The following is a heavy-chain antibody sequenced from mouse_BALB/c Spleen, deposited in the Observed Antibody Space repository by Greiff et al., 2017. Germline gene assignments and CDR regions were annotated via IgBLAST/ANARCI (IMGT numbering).Heavy chain of an antibody. D-gene: IGHD1-1*01. Sequence: EVQLQQSGPSLVKPSQTLSLTCSVTGDSITSGYWNWIRKFPGNKLEYMGYISYSGSTYYNPSLKSRISITRDTSKNQYYLQLNSVTTEDTATYYCARWDYGSSYAMDYWGQGTSVTVSS. CDR2: ISYSGST. CDR1: GDSITSGY. CDR3: ARWDYGSSYAMDY. J-gene: IGHJ4*01. V-gene: IGHV3-8*02.